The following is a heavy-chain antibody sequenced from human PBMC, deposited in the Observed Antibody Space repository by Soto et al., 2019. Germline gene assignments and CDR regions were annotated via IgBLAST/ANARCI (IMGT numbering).Heavy chain of an antibody. CDR2: IYYSGST. D-gene: IGHD3-3*01. CDR3: ARDGHYDFWSGYYNGRGYFDY. V-gene: IGHV4-30-4*01. J-gene: IGHJ4*02. Sequence: SETLSLTCTVSGGSISSGDYYGIWIRQPPGKVLEWIGYIYYSGSTYYNPSLKSRVTISVDTSKNQFSLKLSSVTAADTAVYYCARDGHYDFWSGYYNGRGYFDYWGQGTLVTVSS. CDR1: GGSISSGDYY.